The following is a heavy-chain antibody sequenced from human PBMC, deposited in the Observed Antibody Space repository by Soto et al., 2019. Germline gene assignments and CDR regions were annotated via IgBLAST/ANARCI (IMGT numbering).Heavy chain of an antibody. Sequence: QVQLQESGAGVVKPSETLSLTCTVSGGSIRGYSWCLIRQPPGKGLEWIGYFYYSGGTNYSPSFNDQVTISVDRAENQFSQKVNSVTAPDTAVYYCAREENPLSPHNFSYGPDAWGQGTTVTVSS. J-gene: IGHJ6*02. CDR2: FYYSGGT. CDR3: AREENPLSPHNFSYGPDA. CDR1: GGSIRGYS. V-gene: IGHV4-59*01. D-gene: IGHD3-3*01.